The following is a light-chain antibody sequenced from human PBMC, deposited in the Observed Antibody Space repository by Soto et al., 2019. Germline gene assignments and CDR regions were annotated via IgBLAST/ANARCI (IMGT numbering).Light chain of an antibody. Sequence: DILMTQSQSSLSASVGDRVTITCRASHRISSHVNWYHQRPGKAPTLLIFGASVLQSGVTSRFSGTGSWTEVNLSISSLQPDNLGPYYCQPTYSTPYTFGQGPTVVIK. J-gene: IGKJ2*01. CDR3: QPTYSTPYT. CDR2: GAS. V-gene: IGKV1-39*01. CDR1: HRISSH.